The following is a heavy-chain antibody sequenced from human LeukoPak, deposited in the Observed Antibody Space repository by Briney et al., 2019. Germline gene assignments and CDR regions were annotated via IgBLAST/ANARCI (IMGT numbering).Heavy chain of an antibody. CDR1: GYTFTGYY. D-gene: IGHD4-17*01. CDR3: ARGNYGASYYFDY. J-gene: IGHJ4*02. CDR2: INPNSGGT. Sequence: ASVKVSCKASGYTFTGYYMHWVRQAPGQGLEWMGWINPNSGGTNYAQKFQGRVTMTRDTSISTAYMELSRLRSDDTAVYYCARGNYGASYYFDYWGQGTLVTVSS. V-gene: IGHV1-2*02.